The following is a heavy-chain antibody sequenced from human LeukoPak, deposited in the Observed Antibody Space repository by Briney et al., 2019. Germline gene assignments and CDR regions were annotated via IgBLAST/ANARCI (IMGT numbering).Heavy chain of an antibody. J-gene: IGHJ3*02. CDR1: GGTFSSYA. CDR2: ITPIFGTA. D-gene: IGHD3-22*01. V-gene: IGHV1-69*13. CDR3: ARASPHGYYDSSEAFDI. Sequence: SVKVSCTASGGTFSSYAISWVRQAPGQGLEWMGGITPIFGTANYAQKFQGRVTITADESTSTAYMELSSLRSEDTAVYYCARASPHGYYDSSEAFDIWGQGTMVTVSS.